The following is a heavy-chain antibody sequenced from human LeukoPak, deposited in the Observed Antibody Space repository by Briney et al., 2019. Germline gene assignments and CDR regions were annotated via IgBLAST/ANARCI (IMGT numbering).Heavy chain of an antibody. CDR1: GGSITSGTYY. D-gene: IGHD3-10*01. CDR3: ARDGSGGGWIDP. J-gene: IGHJ5*02. Sequence: SETLSLTCTVSGGSITSGTYYWGWIRQPPGKGLEWIGRIYFGDNTYYNPSLKSRVTISVDTSKNQFSLKLSSVTAADTAVYYCARDGSGGGWIDPWGQGTLVTVSS. CDR2: IYFGDNT. V-gene: IGHV4-39*07.